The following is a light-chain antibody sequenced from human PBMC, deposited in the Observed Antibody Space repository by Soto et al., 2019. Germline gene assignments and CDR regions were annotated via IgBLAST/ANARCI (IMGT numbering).Light chain of an antibody. CDR1: QSINSN. CDR2: GAS. J-gene: IGKJ1*01. CDR3: HQYNNWPRT. Sequence: EIVMTQSPATLSVSPAERATLSCRASQSINSNLAWYQQKPGQAPRLLISGASTRATGIPARFSDSGSGTEFTLTISSLQSEDFAVYYCHQYNNWPRTFGQGTRVEIK. V-gene: IGKV3-15*01.